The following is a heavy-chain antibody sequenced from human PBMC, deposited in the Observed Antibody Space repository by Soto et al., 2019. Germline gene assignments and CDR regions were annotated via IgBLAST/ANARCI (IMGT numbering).Heavy chain of an antibody. Sequence: EALKVSSKGSGFTFTTYWIGCVLQVPGKGLEWMGVIYPDDSDTRYSPSFQGRVTISADESNSTAYLQWSSLEASDTAVYYCARAFRSNYYAYWGQGTLVTVSS. J-gene: IGHJ4*02. D-gene: IGHD3-3*01. CDR2: IYPDDSDT. V-gene: IGHV5-51*01. CDR1: GFTFTTYW. CDR3: ARAFRSNYYAY.